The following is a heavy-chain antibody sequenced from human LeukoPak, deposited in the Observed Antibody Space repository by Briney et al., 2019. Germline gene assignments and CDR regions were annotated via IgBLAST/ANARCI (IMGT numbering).Heavy chain of an antibody. D-gene: IGHD3-22*01. CDR3: AKIYYENSGYYYYFDY. V-gene: IGHV3-30-3*02. CDR1: GFTFSSYA. Sequence: GGSLRLSCAASGFTFSSYAIHWVRQAPGKGLEWVAVISYDGSNKYYADSVKGRFTISRDNSKNTLYLQMQSLRAEDTAVYYCAKIYYENSGYYYYFDYWGQGTLVTVSS. J-gene: IGHJ4*02. CDR2: ISYDGSNK.